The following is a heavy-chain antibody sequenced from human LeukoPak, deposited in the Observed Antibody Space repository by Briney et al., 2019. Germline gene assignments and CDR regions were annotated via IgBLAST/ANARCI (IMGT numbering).Heavy chain of an antibody. CDR3: ARGLTYGSGSYYPFDY. Sequence: TGGSLRLSCAASGFTFSDYYMSWIRQAPGKGLEWVSYISSSGSTIYYADSVKGRFTISRDNSKNTLYLQMNSLRAEDTAVYYCARGLTYGSGSYYPFDYWGQGTLVTVSS. CDR2: ISSSGSTI. CDR1: GFTFSDYY. J-gene: IGHJ4*02. V-gene: IGHV3-11*01. D-gene: IGHD3-10*01.